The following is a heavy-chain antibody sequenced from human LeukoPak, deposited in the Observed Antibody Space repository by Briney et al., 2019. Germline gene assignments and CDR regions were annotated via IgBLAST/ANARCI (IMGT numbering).Heavy chain of an antibody. CDR2: ISAYNGNT. Sequence: ASVKVSCKASGYTFTNYGISWVRQAPGQGLEWTGWISAYNGNTNYARRLQGRITMTTDTSTGTVYMELRSLRSDDSAVYYCARDRDKQLYLRPNYFDYWGQGTLVTVSS. D-gene: IGHD5-18*01. J-gene: IGHJ4*02. CDR1: GYTFTNYG. V-gene: IGHV1-18*01. CDR3: ARDRDKQLYLRPNYFDY.